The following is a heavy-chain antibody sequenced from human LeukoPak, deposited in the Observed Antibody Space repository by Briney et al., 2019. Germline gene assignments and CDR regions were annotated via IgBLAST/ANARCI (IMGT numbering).Heavy chain of an antibody. CDR1: GFTFSSYW. CDR3: AREGRGEYFDY. Sequence: GGSLRLSCAASGFTFSSYWVNWVRQAPGKGLEWVANINQDGSEKYYVDSVKGRFTISRDSGKNSLYLQLNSLRAEDTAVYYCAREGRGEYFDYWGQGTLVTVSS. D-gene: IGHD3-10*01. V-gene: IGHV3-7*01. J-gene: IGHJ4*02. CDR2: INQDGSEK.